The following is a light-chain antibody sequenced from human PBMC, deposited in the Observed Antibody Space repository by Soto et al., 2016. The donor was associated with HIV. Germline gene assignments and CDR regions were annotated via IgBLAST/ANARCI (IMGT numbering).Light chain of an antibody. CDR2: KDT. CDR1: ALPQQY. CDR3: QSADSSGTYVV. J-gene: IGLJ2*01. Sequence: SYELTQPPSVSVSPGQTARIPCSGDALPQQYAYWYQQKPGQAPVLVIYKDTERPPGIPERFSGSSSGTTVTLTISGVQAEDEADYYCQSADSSGTYVVFGGGTKLTVL. V-gene: IGLV3-25*03.